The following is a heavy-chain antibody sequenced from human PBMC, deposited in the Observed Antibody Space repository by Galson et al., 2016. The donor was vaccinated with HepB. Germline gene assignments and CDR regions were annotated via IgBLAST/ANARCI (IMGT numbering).Heavy chain of an antibody. CDR1: GASIRSDAYY. CDR2: MHHTGST. Sequence: TLSLTCTVSGASIRSDAYYWGWIRQHPGKGLDFIGYMHHTGSTYYNPSLKSRVSISVDTSENQFSLNLDSVTVADTAVYFCARIWGIAPRPADYWGQGTLVTASS. V-gene: IGHV4-31*03. CDR3: ARIWGIAPRPADY. J-gene: IGHJ4*02. D-gene: IGHD6-6*01.